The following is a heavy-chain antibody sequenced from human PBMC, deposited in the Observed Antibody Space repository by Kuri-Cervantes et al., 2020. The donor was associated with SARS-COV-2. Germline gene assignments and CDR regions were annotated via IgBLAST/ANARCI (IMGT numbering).Heavy chain of an antibody. CDR1: GDTFSSYA. CDR2: ISAYTGNT. Sequence: VTVSCKASGDTFSSYAISWERQAPGQGLEWMGWISAYTGNTNYAQKLQGRVTMTTDTSTSTAYMELTSLRSDYTAVYYCAGGPNERKYYFDYWGQGTLVTVSS. D-gene: IGHD1-1*01. J-gene: IGHJ4*02. CDR3: AGGPNERKYYFDY. V-gene: IGHV1-18*01.